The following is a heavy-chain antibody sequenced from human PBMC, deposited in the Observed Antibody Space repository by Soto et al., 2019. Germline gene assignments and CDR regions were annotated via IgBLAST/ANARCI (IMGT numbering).Heavy chain of an antibody. CDR2: INPTGGST. V-gene: IGHV1-46*01. CDR3: ARNLESADV. CDR1: GYTFTSFY. Sequence: QVQLVQSGAEVKEPGASVKVSCKASGYTFTSFYIHWVRKAPGQGLEWMAIINPTGGSTNYAQRFRGRVTLTMDTATSTVYMELSGLRSEDTAVYYGARNLESADVWGQGTLVTVSS. D-gene: IGHD2-2*01. J-gene: IGHJ4*02.